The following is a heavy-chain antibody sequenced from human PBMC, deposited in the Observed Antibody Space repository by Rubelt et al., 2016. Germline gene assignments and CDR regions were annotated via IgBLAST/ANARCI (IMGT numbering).Heavy chain of an antibody. V-gene: IGHV3-66*01. CDR1: GFTFSDYN. J-gene: IGHJ4*02. CDR2: IYSGGST. Sequence: EVQLVESGGGLVQPGGSLRLSCAASGFTFSDYNMSWIRQAPGKGLEWVSLIYSGGSTYYADSVRGRFTISRDNSKNTVYLQMNSLRAEDTAVYYCARGDASDYWGQGTLVTVSS. CDR3: ARGDASDY.